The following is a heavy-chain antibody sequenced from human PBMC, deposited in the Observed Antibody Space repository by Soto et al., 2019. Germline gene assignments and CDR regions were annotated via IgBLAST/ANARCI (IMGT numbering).Heavy chain of an antibody. D-gene: IGHD3-22*01. Sequence: SVKFSSKASGGTFRSYAISWVRQAPLQVLEWMGGITTIFDTANYAQKFQGIVTITADESTSTAYMELSSLSSEDTAVYYCAREAGVVITNNWLDPWGQGTLVTVS. CDR1: GGTFRSYA. J-gene: IGHJ5*02. CDR2: ITTIFDTA. V-gene: IGHV1-69*13. CDR3: AREAGVVITNNWLDP.